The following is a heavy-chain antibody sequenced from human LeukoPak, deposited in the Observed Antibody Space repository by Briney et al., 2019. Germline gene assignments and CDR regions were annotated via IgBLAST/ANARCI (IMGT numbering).Heavy chain of an antibody. J-gene: IGHJ3*02. CDR1: GFTFSSYA. D-gene: IGHD3-3*02. Sequence: GGSLRLSCAASGFTFSSYAMSWVRQAPGKGLEWVSAISGSDGSTYYADSVKGRFTIYRDNSKNTLYLQMNSLRAEDTAVYYCARAHLSNDAFDIWGQGTMVTVSS. CDR3: ARAHLSNDAFDI. CDR2: ISGSDGST. V-gene: IGHV3-23*01.